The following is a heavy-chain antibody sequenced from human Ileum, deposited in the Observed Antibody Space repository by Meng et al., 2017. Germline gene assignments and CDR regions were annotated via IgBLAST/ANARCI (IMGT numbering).Heavy chain of an antibody. CDR1: GDSISSTAW. V-gene: IGHV4-4*03. D-gene: IGHD2-8*01. CDR3: ARDNKYANHYHYGMDV. Sequence: QVQLRESGPGLVRPPGTLSLTCEVTGDSISSTAWWSWVRQPPGKGLEWIGEALRDGSTFHNPSLRSRLTLSVDLSKNQFSLRLTSVTAADTAVYYCARDNKYANHYHYGMDVWGQGTTVTVSS. CDR2: ALRDGST. J-gene: IGHJ6*02.